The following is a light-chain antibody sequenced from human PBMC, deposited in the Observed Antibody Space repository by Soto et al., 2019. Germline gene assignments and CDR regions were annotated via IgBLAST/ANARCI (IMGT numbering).Light chain of an antibody. J-gene: IGKJ2*03. V-gene: IGKV1-5*01. CDR3: QPDNTFYS. CDR2: DAS. CDR1: QSISRW. Sequence: DIQMTQSPSTLSASVGDRVTITCRASQSISRWLAWYQQRPGKAPKLLIYDASSLESGVPSRFSGSVSGTEFTLTISSPQPDDFATYFFQPDNTFYSFGLGTKLEIK.